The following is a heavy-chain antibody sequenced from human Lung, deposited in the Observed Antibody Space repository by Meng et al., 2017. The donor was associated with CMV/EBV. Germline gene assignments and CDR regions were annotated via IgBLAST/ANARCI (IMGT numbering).Heavy chain of an antibody. J-gene: IGHJ4*02. V-gene: IGHV4-4*01. CDR3: TRGYTANLY. Sequence: SLTCAVSAGSIVSTNWWSWVRQPPGKGLEWIGEIYRSGSTEYSPSLKGRVTIALDESQSQCSLNLTSVTAADTAVYFCTRGYTANLYWGQGALVTVSS. CDR2: IYRSGST. D-gene: IGHD2-2*02. CDR1: AGSIVSTNW.